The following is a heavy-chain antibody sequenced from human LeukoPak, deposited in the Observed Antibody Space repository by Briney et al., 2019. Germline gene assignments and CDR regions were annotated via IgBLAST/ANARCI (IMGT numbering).Heavy chain of an antibody. CDR3: ARESDYYDSRRRFDY. Sequence: ASVKVSCKASGYTFTVYYMHWVRQAPGQGLEWMGWINPNSGGTNYAQKFQGRVTMTRDTSISTVYMEMSSLRSEDTAVYYCARESDYYDSRRRFDYWGQGTLVTVSS. J-gene: IGHJ4*02. CDR2: INPNSGGT. V-gene: IGHV1-2*02. D-gene: IGHD3-22*01. CDR1: GYTFTVYY.